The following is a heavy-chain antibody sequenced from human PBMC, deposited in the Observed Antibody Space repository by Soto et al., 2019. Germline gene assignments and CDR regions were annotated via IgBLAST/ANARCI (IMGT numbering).Heavy chain of an antibody. D-gene: IGHD6-19*01. CDR1: GGTFSSYT. CDR3: ARSYSSGWYWFDP. Sequence: QVQLVQSGAEVKKPGSSVKVSCKASGGTFSSYTISWVRQAPGQGLEWMGRIIPILGIANYAQKFQGRVTITAEESTSTAFMELRSVRSEDTAVYYCARSYSSGWYWFDPWGQGTLVTVSS. J-gene: IGHJ5*02. V-gene: IGHV1-69*02. CDR2: IIPILGIA.